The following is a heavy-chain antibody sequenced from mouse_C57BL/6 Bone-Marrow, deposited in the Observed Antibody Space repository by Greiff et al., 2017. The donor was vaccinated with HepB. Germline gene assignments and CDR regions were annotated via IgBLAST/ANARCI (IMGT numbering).Heavy chain of an antibody. J-gene: IGHJ4*01. CDR1: GYAFSSYW. D-gene: IGHD1-1*01. CDR2: IYPGDGDT. CDR3: ARPPYYCGSSPCAMDY. Sequence: QVQLQQSGAELVKPGASVKISCKASGYAFSSYWMNWVKQRPGKCLEWIGQIYPGDGDTNYNGKFKGKATLTADKSSTTAYMQLSSLTSEDSAVYFCARPPYYCGSSPCAMDYWGQGTSVTVSS. V-gene: IGHV1-80*01.